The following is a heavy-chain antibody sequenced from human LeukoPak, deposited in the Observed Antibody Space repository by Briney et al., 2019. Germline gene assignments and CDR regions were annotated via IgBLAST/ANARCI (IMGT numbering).Heavy chain of an antibody. CDR1: GYSFTSYW. Sequence: GESLKISCKGSGYSFTSYWIGWVRHMPGKGLEWMGIIYPGDSDTRYSPSFQGQVSISADKSITTAYLHWSSLKASDTAMYYCARHLKAASGSDHAFDISGQGTTVTVSS. D-gene: IGHD2-21*02. J-gene: IGHJ3*02. CDR2: IYPGDSDT. CDR3: ARHLKAASGSDHAFDI. V-gene: IGHV5-51*01.